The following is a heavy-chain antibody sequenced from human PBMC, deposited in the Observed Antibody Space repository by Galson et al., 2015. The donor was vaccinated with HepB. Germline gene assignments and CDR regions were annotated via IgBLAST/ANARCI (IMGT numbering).Heavy chain of an antibody. J-gene: IGHJ5*02. D-gene: IGHD2-21*01. V-gene: IGHV3-48*02. Sequence: SLRLSCAASGFTFNDYRMNWVRQAPGKGLEWISYISRNSKVIHYADSAKGRFTVSRDNAKNSRYLQMDSLRDGDTALYYCVRDGGDGYNYFDLWGQGTLVTVSS. CDR3: VRDGGDGYNYFDL. CDR1: GFTFNDYR. CDR2: ISRNSKVI.